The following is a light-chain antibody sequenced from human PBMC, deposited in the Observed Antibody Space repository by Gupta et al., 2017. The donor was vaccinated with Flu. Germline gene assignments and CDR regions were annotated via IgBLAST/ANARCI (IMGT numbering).Light chain of an antibody. Sequence: SFDLTQPPSVSVSPGQTASITCSGDMLGDNYASWYQQKPGQSPVLVIHQDTRRPSGIPDRFSGSSSGNTATLTISGAQAVDEADYYCQAWDSRTTAVFGGGTKLTAL. CDR3: QAWDSRTTAV. CDR1: MLGDNY. J-gene: IGLJ2*01. CDR2: QDT. V-gene: IGLV3-1*01.